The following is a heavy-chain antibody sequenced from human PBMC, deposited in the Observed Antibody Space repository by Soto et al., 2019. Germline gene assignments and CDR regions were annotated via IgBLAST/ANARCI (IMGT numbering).Heavy chain of an antibody. CDR3: ARIAASGRGWDV. V-gene: IGHV3-7*01. J-gene: IGHJ6*02. Sequence: EVQLVESGGGLVQPGGSLRLSCVDSGFTFSSYWMSWVRQAPVKGLEWVGNIKQDGSEENYVDSVKGRFTISSDNAKNSMYLQMNSLRAEDTAVYYCARIAASGRGWDVWGQGTTVVVSS. CDR2: IKQDGSEE. CDR1: GFTFSSYW. D-gene: IGHD6-13*01.